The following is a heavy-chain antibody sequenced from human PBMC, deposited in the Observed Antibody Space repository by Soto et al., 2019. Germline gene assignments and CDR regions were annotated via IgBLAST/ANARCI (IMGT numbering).Heavy chain of an antibody. CDR2: FDPEDGET. D-gene: IGHD1-20*01. CDR1: GYTLTELS. J-gene: IGHJ3*02. V-gene: IGHV1-24*01. Sequence: QVPLVQSGAEVKKPGASVKVSCKVSGYTLTELSMHWVRQAPGKGLEWMGGFDPEDGETIYAQKFQGRVTMTEDTSTDTAYMELSSLRSEDTAVYYCATRGPNEYNWNDRDAFDIWGQGTMVTVSS. CDR3: ATRGPNEYNWNDRDAFDI.